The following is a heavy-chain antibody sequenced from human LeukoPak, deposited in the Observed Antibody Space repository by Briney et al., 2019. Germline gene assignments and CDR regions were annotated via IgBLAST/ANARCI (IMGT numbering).Heavy chain of an antibody. Sequence: GSLRLSCAASGFTFSSYWMSWVRQAPGKGLEWVANIKQDGSEKYYVDSVKGRFTISRDNAKNSLYLQMNSLRAEDTAVYYCARGDFWSVVDDAFDIWGQGTMVTVSS. V-gene: IGHV3-7*04. CDR3: ARGDFWSVVDDAFDI. CDR1: GFTFSSYW. D-gene: IGHD3-3*01. J-gene: IGHJ3*02. CDR2: IKQDGSEK.